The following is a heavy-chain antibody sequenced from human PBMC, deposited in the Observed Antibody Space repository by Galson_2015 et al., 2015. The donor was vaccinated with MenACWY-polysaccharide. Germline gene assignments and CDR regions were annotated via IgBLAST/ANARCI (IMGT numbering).Heavy chain of an antibody. Sequence: SLRLSCAASGFTFSDYYMNWLRQAPGKGLEWVSYISSRGSTIYYADSVKGRFTISRDNAKNSLYLQMNSLRAEDTAVYYCARGRWELPNWGQGTLVTVSS. V-gene: IGHV3-11*01. CDR3: ARGRWELPN. CDR1: GFTFSDYY. CDR2: ISSRGSTI. J-gene: IGHJ4*02. D-gene: IGHD1-26*01.